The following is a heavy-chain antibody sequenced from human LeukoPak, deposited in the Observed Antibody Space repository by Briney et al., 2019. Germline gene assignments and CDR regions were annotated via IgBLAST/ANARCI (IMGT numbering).Heavy chain of an antibody. CDR1: GFTFSSYA. CDR2: ISGSGGST. Sequence: GGSLRLSCAASGFTFSSYAMSWVRQAPGKGLEWVSAISGSGGSTYYADSVKGRFTISSDNSKNTLYLQMNSLRAEDTAVYYCAKMRGYYGSGSYYNYWGQGTLVTVSS. D-gene: IGHD3-10*01. CDR3: AKMRGYYGSGSYYNY. V-gene: IGHV3-23*01. J-gene: IGHJ4*02.